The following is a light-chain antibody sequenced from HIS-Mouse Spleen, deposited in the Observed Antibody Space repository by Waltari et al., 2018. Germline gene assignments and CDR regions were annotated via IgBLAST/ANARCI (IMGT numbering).Light chain of an antibody. Sequence: QSALTQPASVSGSPGQSIPISCPGTSSDVGSYNLVSWYQQHPGKAPKPMIYEGSKRPSGVSNSFSGSKSGNTASLTISGLQAEDEADYYCCSYAGSSTFVVFGGGTKLTVL. CDR2: EGS. V-gene: IGLV2-23*03. CDR3: CSYAGSSTFVV. CDR1: SSDVGSYNL. J-gene: IGLJ2*01.